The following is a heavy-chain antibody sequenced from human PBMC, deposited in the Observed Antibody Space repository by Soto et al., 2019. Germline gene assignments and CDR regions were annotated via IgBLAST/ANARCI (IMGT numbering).Heavy chain of an antibody. V-gene: IGHV3-48*03. CDR2: ISSTGSTI. D-gene: IGHD3-22*01. Sequence: EVQLVESGGGLVQPGGSLRLSCAASGFPFSNYEMSWVRQAPGKGLECISYISSTGSTISYGDSVKGRFTISRDNAKNSLYLQRNKLRAKDTAVYYCARGVYDSSGYYYPWGQGTLVTGSS. CDR3: ARGVYDSSGYYYP. CDR1: GFPFSNYE. J-gene: IGHJ5*02.